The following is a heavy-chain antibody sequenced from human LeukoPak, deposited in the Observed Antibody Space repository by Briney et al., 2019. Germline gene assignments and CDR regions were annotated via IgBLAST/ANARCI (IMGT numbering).Heavy chain of an antibody. CDR2: ISGSGGST. CDR1: GFTFRSYA. Sequence: GGSLRLSCAASGFTFRSYAMGWVRQAPGKGLEWVSAISGSGGSTYYADSVKGRSTISRDNSKNTLYLQMNSLRAEDTAVYYCAKAPSHDYGDLNTSDYGMDVWGQGTTVTVSS. D-gene: IGHD4-17*01. J-gene: IGHJ6*02. CDR3: AKAPSHDYGDLNTSDYGMDV. V-gene: IGHV3-23*01.